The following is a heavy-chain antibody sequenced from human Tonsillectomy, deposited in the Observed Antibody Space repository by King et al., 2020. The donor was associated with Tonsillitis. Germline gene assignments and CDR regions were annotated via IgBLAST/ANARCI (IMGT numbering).Heavy chain of an antibody. J-gene: IGHJ2*01. CDR3: ARDPVIAPTPRNYGDCSYFDL. CDR2: IFYSGST. CDR1: GGSISNGGYS. D-gene: IGHD2-15*01. V-gene: IGHV4-30-4*07. Sequence: VQLQESGPGLVKPSQTLSLTCAVSGGSISNGGYSWSWIRQPPGKGLEWIAYIFYSGSTYYNPSLKSRVTISVDTSKNQFSLKVSSVTAADTAVHYCARDPVIAPTPRNYGDCSYFDLWGRGTLVIVSS.